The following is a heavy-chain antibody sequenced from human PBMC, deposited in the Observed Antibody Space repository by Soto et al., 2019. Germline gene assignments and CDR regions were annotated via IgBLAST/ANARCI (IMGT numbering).Heavy chain of an antibody. Sequence: EVQLLESGGGLVQPGASLRLSCAAFGFTVSGKKYVAWVRQAPGKGLEWVSALYDLDGTYYADSVKGRFTTSSDSSRTTVYLQMNSLRPDDTAVYSCATWHLQEHAYDIWGQGTMVTVSS. CDR2: LYDLDGT. J-gene: IGHJ3*02. CDR3: ATWHLQEHAYDI. V-gene: IGHV3-66*01. CDR1: GFTVSGKKY. D-gene: IGHD1-1*01.